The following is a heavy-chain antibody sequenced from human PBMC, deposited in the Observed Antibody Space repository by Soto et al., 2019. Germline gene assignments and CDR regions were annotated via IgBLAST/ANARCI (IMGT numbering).Heavy chain of an antibody. CDR1: GFTVSSNY. D-gene: IGHD3-10*01. CDR3: ARDLWGSASPPTSYMGV. Sequence: EVQLVESGGGLVQPGGSLRLSCAASGFTVSSNYMSWVRQAPGKGLEWVSVIYSGGSTYYADSVKGRFTISRDNFKNTLYLQMNSLRAEDRAVYYCARDLWGSASPPTSYMGVWGKGTTVTVSS. V-gene: IGHV3-66*01. J-gene: IGHJ6*03. CDR2: IYSGGST.